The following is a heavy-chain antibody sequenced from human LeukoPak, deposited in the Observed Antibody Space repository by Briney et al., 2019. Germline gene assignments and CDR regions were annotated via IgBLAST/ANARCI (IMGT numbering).Heavy chain of an antibody. D-gene: IGHD2-2*01. CDR1: GYTFTSYD. V-gene: IGHV1-8*01. CDR2: MNPNSGNT. CDR3: ARGRGCSSTSCHDYYYYYYYMDV. Sequence: ASVKVSCKASGYTFTSYDINWVRQATGQGLEWMGWMNPNSGNTGYAQKFQGRVTMTRNTSISTAYMELSSLRSEDTAVYYCARGRGCSSTSCHDYYYYYYYMDVWGKGTTVTISS. J-gene: IGHJ6*03.